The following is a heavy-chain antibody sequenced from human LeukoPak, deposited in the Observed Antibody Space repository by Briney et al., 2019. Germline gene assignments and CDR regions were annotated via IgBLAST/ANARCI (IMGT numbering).Heavy chain of an antibody. CDR1: GLSFEDFA. CDR3: APATGAAHFAY. D-gene: IGHD7-27*01. Sequence: GGSLRLSCAASGLSFEDFAMHWVRQAPGKGLEWVPGISWDSGHRDYADSVKGRFTISRDNAKNSPYLQMDSLRLEDTAFYYCAPATGAAHFAYWGQGTLVTVSS. CDR2: ISWDSGHR. J-gene: IGHJ4*02. V-gene: IGHV3-9*01.